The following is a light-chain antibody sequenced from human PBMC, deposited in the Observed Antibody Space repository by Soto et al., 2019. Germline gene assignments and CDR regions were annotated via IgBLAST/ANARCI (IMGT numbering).Light chain of an antibody. CDR1: SSDVGGYNY. J-gene: IGLJ2*01. V-gene: IGLV2-11*01. Sequence: QSALTQPRSVSGSPGQSVTISCTGTSSDVGGYNYVSWYQQHPGKAPKLMIYDVSKWPLGVPDRFSGSKSGNTASLTISGLQADDEADYYCYSDRGISTFVFGGGTKLTVL. CDR3: YSDRGISTFV. CDR2: DVS.